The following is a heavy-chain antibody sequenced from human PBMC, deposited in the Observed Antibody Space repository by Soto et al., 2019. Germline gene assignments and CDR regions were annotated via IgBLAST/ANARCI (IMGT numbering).Heavy chain of an antibody. V-gene: IGHV3-48*02. Sequence: EVQLVESGGGLVQPGGSLRLSCAASGFTFSHYSMNWVRQAPGKGLEWVSYISSSSYTMNYADSVKGRFTISRDNAKNPLYLQMNSLRDAEPAVYLCARDVDYWGQGTLVTVSS. CDR1: GFTFSHYS. CDR3: ARDVDY. CDR2: ISSSSYTM. J-gene: IGHJ4*02.